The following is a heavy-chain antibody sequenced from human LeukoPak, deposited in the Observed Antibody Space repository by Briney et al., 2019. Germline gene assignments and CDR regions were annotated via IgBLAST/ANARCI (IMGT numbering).Heavy chain of an antibody. D-gene: IGHD3-9*01. CDR1: GFTFSSYA. V-gene: IGHV3-23*01. CDR3: AKVRSFDWYDY. CDR2: ISGSGGST. Sequence: GGSLRLSCAASGFTFSSYAMIWVRQAPGKGLEWVSAISGSGGSTYYADSVKGRFTISRDKSKNTLYLQMNSLRAEDRAVYYCAKVRSFDWYDYWGQGTLVTVSS. J-gene: IGHJ4*02.